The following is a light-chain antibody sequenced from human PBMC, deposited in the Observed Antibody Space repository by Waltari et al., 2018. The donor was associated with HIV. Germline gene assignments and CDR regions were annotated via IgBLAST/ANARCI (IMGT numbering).Light chain of an antibody. V-gene: IGLV1-44*01. CDR1: SPNIGNNP. Sequence: QSVLTQPPSASGTPGQRVTISSSGSSPNIGNNPVSCYQQFTGTDPKLLIYSNNPRPSGVPDRFSGSKSGTSASLAISGLKSEDEANYYCETLDDNLNGPVFGGGTKLTVL. J-gene: IGLJ2*01. CDR2: SNN. CDR3: ETLDDNLNGPV.